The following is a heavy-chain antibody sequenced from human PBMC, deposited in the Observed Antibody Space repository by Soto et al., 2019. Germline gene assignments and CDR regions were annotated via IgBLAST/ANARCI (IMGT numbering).Heavy chain of an antibody. V-gene: IGHV3-23*01. D-gene: IGHD3-3*01. CDR2: ISGSGGST. CDR1: GITFSSYA. CDR3: AKDPEGGLRFFDY. J-gene: IGHJ4*02. Sequence: GGSLRLSCAGSGITFSSYAMSWVRQAPGKGLEWVSAISGSGGSTYYADSVRGRFTISRDNSKNTLYLQMNSLRAEDTAVYYCAKDPEGGLRFFDYGGEGPLVTVPS.